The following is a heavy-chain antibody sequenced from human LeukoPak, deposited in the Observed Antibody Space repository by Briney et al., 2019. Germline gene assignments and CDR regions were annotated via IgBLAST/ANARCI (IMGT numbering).Heavy chain of an antibody. Sequence: SEPLSLTCSVSGGSITKNGYYWGWIRQSPETGLEWIGSMHYSGSTYYNPSLNSRVTISVDTSKNQFSLKLTSVTAADTAVYYCARDGCSSTSCYWFDPWGQGTLVTVSS. D-gene: IGHD2-2*01. CDR2: MHYSGST. CDR3: ARDGCSSTSCYWFDP. CDR1: GGSITKNGYY. V-gene: IGHV4-39*07. J-gene: IGHJ5*02.